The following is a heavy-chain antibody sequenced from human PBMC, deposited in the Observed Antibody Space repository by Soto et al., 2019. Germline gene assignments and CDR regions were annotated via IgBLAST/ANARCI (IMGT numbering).Heavy chain of an antibody. CDR2: IYYSGST. CDR3: ARTPGGWFDP. V-gene: IGHV4-30-4*01. Sequence: KTSETLSLTCTVSGGSISSGDYYWSWIRQPPGKGLEWIGYIYYSGSTYYNPSLKSRVTISIDPSKNQFSLKLNSVTAADAAVYYCARTPGGWFDPWGRGTLVTVSS. D-gene: IGHD3-16*01. J-gene: IGHJ5*02. CDR1: GGSISSGDYY.